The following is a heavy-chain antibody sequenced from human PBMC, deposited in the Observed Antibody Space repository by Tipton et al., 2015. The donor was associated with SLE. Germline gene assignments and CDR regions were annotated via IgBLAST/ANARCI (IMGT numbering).Heavy chain of an antibody. V-gene: IGHV4-31*03. CDR3: AREVNTVGDSDAFDI. J-gene: IGHJ3*02. CDR2: IHYTGSA. Sequence: TLSLTCTVSGGSISSYNYFLSWVRQLPGKGLEWISYIHYTGSAFYNPSLESRLITSIDISKNQFSLKLHSLSAADTAVYYCAREVNTVGDSDAFDIWGQGTIVTVSP. CDR1: GGSISSYNYF. D-gene: IGHD5/OR15-5a*01.